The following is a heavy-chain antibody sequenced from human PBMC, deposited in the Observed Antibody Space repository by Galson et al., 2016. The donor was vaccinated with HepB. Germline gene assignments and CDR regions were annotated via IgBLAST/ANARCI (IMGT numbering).Heavy chain of an antibody. CDR1: GSTFSDYA. D-gene: IGHD3-10*01. V-gene: IGHV3-23*01. Sequence: SLRLSCAASGSTFSDYAMGWVRQAPGRGLEWISAISGGGESTFDADSVQGRFTVSRDSSKNTLYLQMNSLRAEDTAVHFCVSRGPPGPITGSGYFQNWGQGTLVTVSS. CDR2: ISGGGEST. J-gene: IGHJ1*01. CDR3: VSRGPPGPITGSGYFQN.